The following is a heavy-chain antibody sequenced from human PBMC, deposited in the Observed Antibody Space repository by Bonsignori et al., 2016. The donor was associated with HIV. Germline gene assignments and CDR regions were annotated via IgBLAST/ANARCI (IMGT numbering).Heavy chain of an antibody. Sequence: WVRQAPGQGLEWMGIINPSGGSTSYAQKFQGRVTMTRDTSTSTVYMELSSLRSEDTAVYYCAREILGDYAAFDIWGQGTMVTVSS. CDR3: AREILGDYAAFDI. CDR2: INPSGGST. V-gene: IGHV1-46*01. D-gene: IGHD4-17*01. J-gene: IGHJ3*02.